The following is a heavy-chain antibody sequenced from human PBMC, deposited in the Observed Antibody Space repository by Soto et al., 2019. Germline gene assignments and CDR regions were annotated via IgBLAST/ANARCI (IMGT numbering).Heavy chain of an antibody. J-gene: IGHJ4*02. V-gene: IGHV3-30*03. CDR3: ATQVLYYYDSSGYSGPNFDY. CDR2: ISYDGSNK. CDR1: GFTFSSYS. D-gene: IGHD3-22*01. Sequence: PGGSLRLSCAASGFTFSSYSMNWVRQAPGKGLEWVAVISYDGSNKYYADSVKGRFTISRDNSKNTLYLQMNSLRAEDTAVYYCATQVLYYYDSSGYSGPNFDYWGQGTLVTVSS.